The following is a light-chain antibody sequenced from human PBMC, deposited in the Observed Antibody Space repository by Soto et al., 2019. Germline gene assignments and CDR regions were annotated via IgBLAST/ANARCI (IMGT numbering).Light chain of an antibody. CDR1: SRDVGGYNF. Sequence: HSALTQPASVSGSPGQSITISCTGTSRDVGGYNFVSWYQQHPGKAPKLMIYEVSKRPSGVSNRFSGSRSGNTAPLTISGLQAEDEADYYCSSYTSSTTLVVFGGGTKLTVL. J-gene: IGLJ2*01. CDR2: EVS. CDR3: SSYTSSTTLVV. V-gene: IGLV2-14*01.